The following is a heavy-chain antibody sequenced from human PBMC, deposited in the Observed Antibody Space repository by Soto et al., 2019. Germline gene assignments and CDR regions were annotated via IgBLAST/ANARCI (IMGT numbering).Heavy chain of an antibody. V-gene: IGHV3-30*18. Sequence: QVQLVESGGGVGQPGRSLRLSCAASGFTFSSYGMLWVRQAPGKGLEWVTVISNDGSNKYYADSVKGRLSISRDNSKNSLYLQLNSLRAEDTAVYFCAKHLGGLVYTLDYCGQGTLVTVSS. J-gene: IGHJ4*02. CDR2: ISNDGSNK. CDR3: AKHLGGLVYTLDY. CDR1: GFTFSSYG. D-gene: IGHD6-19*01.